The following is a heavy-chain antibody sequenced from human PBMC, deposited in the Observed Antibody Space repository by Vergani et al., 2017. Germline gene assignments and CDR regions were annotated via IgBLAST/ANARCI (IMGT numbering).Heavy chain of an antibody. CDR1: GGPFSPGGQS. CDR3: ARDGGEYDKDALDV. Sequence: QVQLQESGPGLVKPSQTLSLPCTVSGGPFSPGGQSWTWLRQSAGKGLEWIGRIYTSGATNYNPSLRSRAIMSVDASKKQLSLKLTSVTAADTAVYYCARDGGEYDKDALDVWGQGTKVTVTS. D-gene: IGHD2-21*01. V-gene: IGHV4-61*02. J-gene: IGHJ3*01. CDR2: IYTSGAT.